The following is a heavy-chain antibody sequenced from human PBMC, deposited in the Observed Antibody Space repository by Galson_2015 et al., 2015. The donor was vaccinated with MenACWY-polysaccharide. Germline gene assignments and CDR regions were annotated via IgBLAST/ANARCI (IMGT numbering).Heavy chain of an antibody. Sequence: SLRLSCAASGLIVSANYMARFRQPPGKGLEWVSTIYSGGNTYYADSVKGRFTISRDNSKNTLYLQMNSLRADDTAMYYCARHRPRGNGMDVWGQGTTATVSS. D-gene: IGHD1-14*01. V-gene: IGHV3-53*01. CDR2: IYSGGNT. CDR3: ARHRPRGNGMDV. CDR1: GLIVSANY. J-gene: IGHJ6*02.